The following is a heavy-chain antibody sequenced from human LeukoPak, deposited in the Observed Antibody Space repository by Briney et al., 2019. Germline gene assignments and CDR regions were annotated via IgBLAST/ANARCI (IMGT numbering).Heavy chain of an antibody. D-gene: IGHD6-6*01. CDR1: GFTFSSYG. J-gene: IGHJ4*02. V-gene: IGHV3-30*02. CDR3: ARAETSIAARPIDY. CDR2: IRYDGSNK. Sequence: PGGSLRLSCAASGFTFSSYGMHWVRQAPGKGLEWVAFIRYDGSNKHYADSVKGRFTISRDNSKNTLYLQMNSLRAEDTAVYYCARAETSIAARPIDYWGQGTLVTVSS.